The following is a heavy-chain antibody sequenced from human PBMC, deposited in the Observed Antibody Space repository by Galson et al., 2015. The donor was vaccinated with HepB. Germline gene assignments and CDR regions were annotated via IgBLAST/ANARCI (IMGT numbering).Heavy chain of an antibody. D-gene: IGHD4-17*01. J-gene: IGHJ6*02. V-gene: IGHV3-23*01. Sequence: SLRLSCAASGFTFSSYAMSWVRQAPGKGLEWVSAISGSGGSTYYADSVKGRFTISRDNSKNTLYLQMNSLRAEDTAVYYCANTDSTHDYGDYLLYSDYYYGMDVWGQGTTVTVSS. CDR1: GFTFSSYA. CDR3: ANTDSTHDYGDYLLYSDYYYGMDV. CDR2: ISGSGGST.